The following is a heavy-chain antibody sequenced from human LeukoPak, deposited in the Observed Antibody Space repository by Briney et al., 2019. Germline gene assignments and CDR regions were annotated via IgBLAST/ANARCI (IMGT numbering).Heavy chain of an antibody. Sequence: GGSLRLSCAASGFTFSSYGMHWVPQAPGKGLGGVAVIWYDGSNKYYADSVKGRFTISRDNSKNTLYLQMNSLRAEDTAVYYCAREGSYYDSSGYYLDYWGQGTLVTVSS. CDR3: AREGSYYDSSGYYLDY. V-gene: IGHV3-33*01. CDR2: IWYDGSNK. CDR1: GFTFSSYG. D-gene: IGHD3-22*01. J-gene: IGHJ4*02.